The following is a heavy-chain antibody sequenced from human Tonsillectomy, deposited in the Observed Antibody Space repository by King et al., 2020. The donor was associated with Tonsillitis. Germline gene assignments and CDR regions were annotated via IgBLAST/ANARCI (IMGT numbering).Heavy chain of an antibody. CDR2: ISAYNGNT. D-gene: IGHD2-2*01. J-gene: IGHJ6*03. CDR3: ARDPRHCSTTSCYGKFYSYFYMDV. V-gene: IGHV1-18*01. Sequence: VQLVESGAEVKKPGASVKVSCKASGYTFTRYGISWVRQAPGQGLEWMGWISAYNGNTNYAQKLQDRVTMTTDTSTSTAYMELRSLRSDDTAVYYCARDPRHCSTTSCYGKFYSYFYMDVWGKGTTVTVSS. CDR1: GYTFTRYG.